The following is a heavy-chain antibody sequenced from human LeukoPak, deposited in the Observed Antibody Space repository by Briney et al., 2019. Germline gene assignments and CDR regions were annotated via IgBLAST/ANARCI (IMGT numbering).Heavy chain of an antibody. J-gene: IGHJ4*02. CDR3: ARADGTSDLDY. V-gene: IGHV1-46*02. D-gene: IGHD4-23*01. CDR1: GYTFNRYY. CDR2: INPSGGST. Sequence: ASVTVSCKASGYTFNRYYMHWVRQAPGQGLEWMGLINPSGGSTTYAQKVQGRVTMTRDTSTSTVYLELSSLRSEDTAVYYCARADGTSDLDYWGQGTLVTVSS.